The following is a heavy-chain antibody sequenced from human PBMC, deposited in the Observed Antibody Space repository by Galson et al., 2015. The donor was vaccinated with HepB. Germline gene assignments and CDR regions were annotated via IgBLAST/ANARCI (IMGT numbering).Heavy chain of an antibody. Sequence: CKASGYTFTGYYMHWVRQAPGQGLEWMGWINPNSGGTNYAQKFQGRVTMTRDTSISTAYMELSRLRSDDTAVYYCARDGYYYDSSGYQGGWFDPWGQGTLVTVSS. CDR3: ARDGYYYDSSGYQGGWFDP. CDR1: GYTFTGYY. CDR2: INPNSGGT. J-gene: IGHJ5*02. D-gene: IGHD3-22*01. V-gene: IGHV1-2*02.